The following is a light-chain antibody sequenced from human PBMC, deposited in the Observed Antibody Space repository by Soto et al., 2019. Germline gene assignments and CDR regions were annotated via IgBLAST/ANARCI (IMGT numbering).Light chain of an antibody. Sequence: EIVLTQSPAALSVSPGERATLSCWASQSVGSTLNWYQQKPGQAPRLLIYDTSIRATGIPAMFSGSGSGTEFTLTIASLQSEDFGVYYCQRFNRWPLSFGGGTKVEI. J-gene: IGKJ4*01. CDR2: DTS. CDR1: QSVGST. CDR3: QRFNRWPLS. V-gene: IGKV3-15*01.